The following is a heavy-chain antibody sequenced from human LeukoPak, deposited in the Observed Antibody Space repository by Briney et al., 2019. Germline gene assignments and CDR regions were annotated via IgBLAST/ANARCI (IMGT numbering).Heavy chain of an antibody. J-gene: IGHJ3*02. V-gene: IGHV6-1*01. CDR2: TYYRSKWYT. CDR1: GDSVSSNSAA. CDR3: VRGRENESSGYPDAFDI. D-gene: IGHD3-22*01. Sequence: SQNLSLTCALSGDSVSSNSAAWNWIRQSPSRGLEWLGRTYYRSKWYTYYAVSVKSRISINRDTSKNQISLKLSSVTAADTAVYYCVRGRENESSGYPDAFDIWGQGTMVTVSS.